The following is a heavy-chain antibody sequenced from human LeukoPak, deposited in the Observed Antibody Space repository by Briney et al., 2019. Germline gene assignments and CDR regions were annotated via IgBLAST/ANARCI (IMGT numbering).Heavy chain of an antibody. D-gene: IGHD6-13*01. V-gene: IGHV3-49*04. CDR1: GFTFGDYA. CDR3: TRDWGIAAAGTVDY. Sequence: GGSLRLSCTASGFTFGDYAMSWVRQAPGKGLEWVGFIRSKAYGGTTEYAASVKGRFTISRDDSKSIAYLQMNSLKTEDTAVYYCTRDWGIAAAGTVDYWGQGTLVTVSS. J-gene: IGHJ4*02. CDR2: IRSKAYGGTT.